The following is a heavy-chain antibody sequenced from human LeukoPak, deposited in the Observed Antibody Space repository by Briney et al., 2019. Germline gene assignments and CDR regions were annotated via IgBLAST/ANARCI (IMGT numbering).Heavy chain of an antibody. CDR1: GYTFTDYF. CDR3: AGVRDVTGLLY. V-gene: IGHV1-2*02. CDR2: INPKTGDT. J-gene: IGHJ4*02. Sequence: GASVKVSCKASGYTFTDYFLHWVRQAPGRGLERMAWINPKTGDTKYTQKLQGRVTVTRDTSISTLSMELSRLMSDDTAVYYCAGVRDVTGLLYWGQGTLVTVSS. D-gene: IGHD1-14*01.